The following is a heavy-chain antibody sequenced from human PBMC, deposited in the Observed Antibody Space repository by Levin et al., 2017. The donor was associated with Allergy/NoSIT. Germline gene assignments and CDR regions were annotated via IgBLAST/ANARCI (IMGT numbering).Heavy chain of an antibody. CDR3: ARMSYYDSSGYYIGRGWFDP. V-gene: IGHV2-70*13. J-gene: IGHJ5*02. CDR2: IDWDDAK. CDR1: GFSLTSRGTC. D-gene: IGHD3-22*01. Sequence: KSGPTLVKPTQTLTLTCTFSGFSLTSRGTCVSWIRQPPGKALEWLALIDWDDAKYYSTSLKTRLTISRDTSKNQVVLTMTNMDPVDTATYYCARMSYYDSSGYYIGRGWFDPWGQGTLVTVSS.